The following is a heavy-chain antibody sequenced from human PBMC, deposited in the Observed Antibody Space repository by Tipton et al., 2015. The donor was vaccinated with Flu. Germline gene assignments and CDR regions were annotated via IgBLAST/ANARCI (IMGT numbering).Heavy chain of an antibody. D-gene: IGHD4-17*01. CDR1: GYKFSTYG. CDR2: ISAKDGNT. V-gene: IGHV1-18*01. Sequence: QLVQSGTEVSRPGASVRVSCKTYGYKFSTYGISWVRQAPGHGLEWLGWISAKDGNTNYAQWLQGRVTVTTDTSTSTAYMELRSLRSDDAAVYYCARGAYGEISFDIWGQGTLVTVSS. J-gene: IGHJ3*02. CDR3: ARGAYGEISFDI.